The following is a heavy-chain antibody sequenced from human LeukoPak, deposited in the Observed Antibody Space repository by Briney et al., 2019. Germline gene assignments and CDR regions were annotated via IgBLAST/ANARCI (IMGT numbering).Heavy chain of an antibody. D-gene: IGHD6-13*01. CDR1: GGSFSGYY. Sequence: PSETLSLTCTVYGGSFSGYYWSWIRQPPGKGLEWIGEINHSGSTNYNPSLKSRVTISVDTSKNQFSLKLSSVTAADTAVYYCARGWYSSSWYDYWGQGTPVTVSS. J-gene: IGHJ4*02. CDR3: ARGWYSSSWYDY. V-gene: IGHV4-34*01. CDR2: INHSGST.